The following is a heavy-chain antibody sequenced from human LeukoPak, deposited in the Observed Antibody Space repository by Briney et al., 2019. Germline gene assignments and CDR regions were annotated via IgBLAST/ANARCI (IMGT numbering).Heavy chain of an antibody. V-gene: IGHV4-4*07. CDR2: IYTSGST. D-gene: IGHD2-2*01. Sequence: SETLSLTCTVSGGSISSYYWSWIRQPAGNGLEWIGRIYTSGSTNYNPSLKSRVTMSVDTSKNQFSLKLSSVTAADTAVYYCARDSRDCSSTSCYARYFDYWGQGTLVTVSS. CDR1: GGSISSYY. J-gene: IGHJ4*02. CDR3: ARDSRDCSSTSCYARYFDY.